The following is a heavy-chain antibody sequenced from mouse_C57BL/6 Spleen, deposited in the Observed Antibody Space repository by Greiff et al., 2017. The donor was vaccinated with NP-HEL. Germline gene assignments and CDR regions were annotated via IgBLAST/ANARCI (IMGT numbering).Heavy chain of an antibody. D-gene: IGHD4-1*01. CDR1: GFTFTAYY. V-gene: IGHV7-3*01. CDR2: IRNKANGYTT. CDR3: ARYTWDGWYFDV. Sequence: EVQLVESGGGLVQPGGSLSLSCAASGFTFTAYYMSWVRQPPGKALEWLGFIRNKANGYTTEYSASVKGRFTISRDNSQSILYLQMNARRAEDSATDYCARYTWDGWYFDVWGTGTTVTVSS. J-gene: IGHJ1*03.